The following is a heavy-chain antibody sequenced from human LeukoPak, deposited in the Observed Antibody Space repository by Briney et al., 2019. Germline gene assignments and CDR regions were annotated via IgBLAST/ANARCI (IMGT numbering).Heavy chain of an antibody. CDR1: GFTVSSNY. CDR3: ARSCSGGSCYAEYFQH. J-gene: IGHJ1*01. D-gene: IGHD2-15*01. V-gene: IGHV3-53*01. Sequence: PGGSLRLSCAASGFTVSSNYMSWVRQAPGKGLEWVSVIYSGGSTYYADSVKGRFTISRDNSKNTLYLQMNSLRAEDTAVYYCARSCSGGSCYAEYFQHWGQGTLVTVSS. CDR2: IYSGGST.